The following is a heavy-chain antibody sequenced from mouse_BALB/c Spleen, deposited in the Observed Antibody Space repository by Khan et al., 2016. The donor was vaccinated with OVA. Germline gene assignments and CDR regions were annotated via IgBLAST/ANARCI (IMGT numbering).Heavy chain of an antibody. J-gene: IGHJ3*01. CDR1: GFTFSTYG. CDR2: ISTGGHYT. V-gene: IGHV5-6*02. CDR3: ARLAYYYDSEGFAY. Sequence: DVMLVESGGDLVEPGGSLKLSCAASGFTFSTYGMSWVRQTPDKRLEWVATISTGGHYTYYPDSVRVRFTISRDNAKNTLYLQMTSLKSEDTAMFYCARLAYYYDSEGFAYWGQGTLVTVSA. D-gene: IGHD1-1*01.